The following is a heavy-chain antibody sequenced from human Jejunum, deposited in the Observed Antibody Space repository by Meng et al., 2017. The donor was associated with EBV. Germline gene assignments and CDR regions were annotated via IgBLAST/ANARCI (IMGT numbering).Heavy chain of an antibody. D-gene: IGHD2/OR15-2a*01. CDR2: IDHSGST. J-gene: IGHJ4*02. CDR1: GGSINSKNW. Sequence: QVQLQESGPGLVQPSGTLSLTCTVSGGSINSKNWWHWVRQAPGKGLEWIGEIDHSGSTHYNPSLKSRVTISLGTSMNQFSLELTSPTAADTAVYYCARDSQYLARGYFDHWGQGALVTVAS. V-gene: IGHV4-4*02. CDR3: ARDSQYLARGYFDH.